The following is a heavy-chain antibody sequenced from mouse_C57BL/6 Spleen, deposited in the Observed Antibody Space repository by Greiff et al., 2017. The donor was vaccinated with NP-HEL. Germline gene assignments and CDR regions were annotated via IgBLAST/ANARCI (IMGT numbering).Heavy chain of an antibody. CDR1: GFNIKDYY. V-gene: IGHV14-1*01. CDR3: TTDYYGSRWFAY. CDR2: IDPEDGDT. D-gene: IGHD1-1*01. J-gene: IGHJ3*01. Sequence: VQLQQSGAELVRPGASVKLSCTASGFNIKDYYMHWVKQRPEQGLEWIGRIDPEDGDTEYAPKFQGKVTMTADTSSNTAYLQLSSLTSEDTAVYYCTTDYYGSRWFAYWGQGTLVTVSA.